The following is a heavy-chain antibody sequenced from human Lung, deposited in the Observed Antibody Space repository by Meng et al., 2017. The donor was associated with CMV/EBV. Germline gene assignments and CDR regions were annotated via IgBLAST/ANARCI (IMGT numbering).Heavy chain of an antibody. CDR2: ISWDGGST. D-gene: IGHD6-19*01. CDR3: AKDIALPVAGTIPSPIYYCYGIDV. CDR1: GFTFDDYA. J-gene: IGHJ6*02. V-gene: IGHV3-43D*03. Sequence: GGSLRLSCAASGFTFDDYAMHWVRQAPGKGLEWVSLISWDGGSTYYADSVKGRFTISRDNSKNSLYLQMNSLRAEDTALYYCAKDIALPVAGTIPSPIYYCYGIDVWGQGXTVTASS.